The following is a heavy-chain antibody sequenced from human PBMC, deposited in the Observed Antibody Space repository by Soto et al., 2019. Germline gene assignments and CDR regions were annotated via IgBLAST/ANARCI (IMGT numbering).Heavy chain of an antibody. CDR2: IKKDGSEQ. CDR1: GFTFTAYY. D-gene: IGHD3-10*01. V-gene: IGHV3-7*03. Sequence: EVQLVESGGGLVQPGGSLRLSCAASGFTFTAYYMTWVRQAPGKGLEWVASIKKDGSEQYYVDSVKGRFTISRDNAKNSQYLQMNSLRAGDTARYYCSRENWFQDFWGQGTLVTVSS. CDR3: SRENWFQDF. J-gene: IGHJ4*02.